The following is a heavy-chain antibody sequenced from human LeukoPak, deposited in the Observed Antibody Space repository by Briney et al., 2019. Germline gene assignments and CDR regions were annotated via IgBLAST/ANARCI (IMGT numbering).Heavy chain of an antibody. CDR3: ARTVVVVAATHFDY. D-gene: IGHD2-15*01. CDR2: ISAYNGNT. V-gene: IGHV1-18*01. Sequence: ASVKVSCKASGGTFSSYAISWVRQAPGQGLEWMGWISAYNGNTNYAQKLQGRVTMTTDTSTSTAYMELRSLRSDDTAVYYCARTVVVVAATHFDYWGQGTLVTVSS. CDR1: GGTFSSYA. J-gene: IGHJ4*02.